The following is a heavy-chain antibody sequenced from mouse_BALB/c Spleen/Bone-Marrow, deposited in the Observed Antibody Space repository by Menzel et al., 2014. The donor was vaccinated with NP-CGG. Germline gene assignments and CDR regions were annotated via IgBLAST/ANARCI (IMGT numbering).Heavy chain of an antibody. V-gene: IGHV3-1*02. CDR1: GYSITSGYR. CDR2: IDYSGST. CDR3: ARSGGYYNFDY. D-gene: IGHD2-12*01. Sequence: EVKLVESGPDLVKPSQSLSLPCTVTGYSITSGYRWHWIRQFPGNKLEWMGCIDYSGSTNYNPSLKSRISITRDTSKNQFFLQLNSVTTEDTATYHCARSGGYYNFDYWGQGTTLTVSS. J-gene: IGHJ2*01.